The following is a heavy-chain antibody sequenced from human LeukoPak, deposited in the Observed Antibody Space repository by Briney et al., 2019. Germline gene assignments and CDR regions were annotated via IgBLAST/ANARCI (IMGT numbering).Heavy chain of an antibody. CDR3: ARDRLDCSSTSCYPPYNWFDP. D-gene: IGHD2-2*01. CDR2: IIPTFGTA. Sequence: GASVKVSCKASGGTFSSYAISWVRQAPGQGLEWMGGIIPTFGTANYAQKFQGRVTITADESTSTAYMELSSLRSEDTAVYYCARDRLDCSSTSCYPPYNWFDPWGQGTLVTVSS. V-gene: IGHV1-69*01. J-gene: IGHJ5*02. CDR1: GGTFSSYA.